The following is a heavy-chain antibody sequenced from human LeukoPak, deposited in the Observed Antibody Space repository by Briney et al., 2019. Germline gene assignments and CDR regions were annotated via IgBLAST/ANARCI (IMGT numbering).Heavy chain of an antibody. D-gene: IGHD3-22*01. J-gene: IGHJ4*02. CDR3: ARLPVIGDYCDSSGYPYYFDY. Sequence: GESLKISCKGSGYSFTSYWIGWVRQMPGKGLEWMGIIYPGDSDTRYSPSFQGQVTISADKSISTAYLQWSSLKASDTAMYYCARLPVIGDYCDSSGYPYYFDYWGQGTLVTVSS. V-gene: IGHV5-51*01. CDR1: GYSFTSYW. CDR2: IYPGDSDT.